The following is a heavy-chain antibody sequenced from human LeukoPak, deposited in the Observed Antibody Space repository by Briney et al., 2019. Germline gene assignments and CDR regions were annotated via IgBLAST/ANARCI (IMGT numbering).Heavy chain of an antibody. D-gene: IGHD3-10*01. J-gene: IGHJ1*01. CDR3: ARVTHFGYFQH. CDR2: INHSGST. Sequence: PSETLSLTCTVSGGSISSSSYYWSWIRQPPGKGLEWIGEINHSGSTNYNPSLKSRVTISVDTSKNQFSLKLSSVTAADTAVYYCARVTHFGYFQHWGQGTLVTVSS. V-gene: IGHV4-39*01. CDR1: GGSISSSSYY.